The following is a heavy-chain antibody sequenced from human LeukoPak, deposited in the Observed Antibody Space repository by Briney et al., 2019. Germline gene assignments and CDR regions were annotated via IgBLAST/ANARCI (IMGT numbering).Heavy chain of an antibody. J-gene: IGHJ3*02. D-gene: IGHD1-26*01. Sequence: PGGSLRLSCAASTFSFRNFAMSSVRLAPGKGLEWVSGISDSGHRTDYADSVEGRFTISRDNSKNTLYLQMDSLRAEDTALYYCARKKWEPTANDAFDIWGQGTMVTVSS. CDR1: TFSFRNFA. V-gene: IGHV3-23*01. CDR3: ARKKWEPTANDAFDI. CDR2: ISDSGHRT.